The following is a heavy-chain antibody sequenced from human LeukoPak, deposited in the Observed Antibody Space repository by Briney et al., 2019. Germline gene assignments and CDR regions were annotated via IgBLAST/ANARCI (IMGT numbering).Heavy chain of an antibody. D-gene: IGHD7-27*01. CDR2: IYYSGSS. CDR1: GGSISSSRDY. Sequence: SETLSLTCTVSGGSISSSRDYWGWIRQPPWKGLEWIGRIYYSGSSYYNPSLKSRVTISVDTSKNQFSLKLRSVTAADTAVYYCARNWGTARLVVGAFDIWGQGTMVTVSS. V-gene: IGHV4-39*01. J-gene: IGHJ3*02. CDR3: ARNWGTARLVVGAFDI.